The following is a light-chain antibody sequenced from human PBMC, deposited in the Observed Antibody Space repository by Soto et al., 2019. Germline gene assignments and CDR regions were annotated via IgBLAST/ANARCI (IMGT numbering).Light chain of an antibody. CDR2: GAS. Sequence: EIVLTQSPGTLSSSPGEIATLSCRASQSVSSSYLAWYQQKPGQAPRLLIYGASSRATGIPDRFSGSGSGTDFTLTISRLEPEDFAVYYCQKYGSSPWTFGQGTKVEIK. J-gene: IGKJ1*01. CDR3: QKYGSSPWT. CDR1: QSVSSSY. V-gene: IGKV3-20*01.